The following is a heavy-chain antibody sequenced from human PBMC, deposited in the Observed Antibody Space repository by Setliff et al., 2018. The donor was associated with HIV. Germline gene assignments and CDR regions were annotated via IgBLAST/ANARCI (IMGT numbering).Heavy chain of an antibody. CDR3: ARVDCSGTSCYRDSYYYMDV. V-gene: IGHV4-39*01. CDR1: GGSISSSNYY. D-gene: IGHD2-2*01. Sequence: PSETLSLTCTVSGGSISSSNYYWGWIRQPPGKGLEYIGSMHYSRSTYYNPSLKSRVTISVAMSKNQFSLTLSSVTAADTAVYYCARVDCSGTSCYRDSYYYMDVWGKGTTVTVSS. CDR2: MHYSRST. J-gene: IGHJ6*03.